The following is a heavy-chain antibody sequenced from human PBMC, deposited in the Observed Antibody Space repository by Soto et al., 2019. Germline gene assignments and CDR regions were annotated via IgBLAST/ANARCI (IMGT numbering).Heavy chain of an antibody. V-gene: IGHV3-15*07. J-gene: IGHJ6*02. Sequence: GSLGLSCAASGFACSNAWMNWVRQAPGKGLEWVGRIKSKTDGGTTDYAAPVKGRFTISRDDSKNTLYLQMNSLKTEDTAVYYCTTEGSSWYLRGYYYYGMDVWGQGTTVTVSS. CDR2: IKSKTDGGTT. CDR3: TTEGSSWYLRGYYYYGMDV. CDR1: GFACSNAW. D-gene: IGHD6-13*01.